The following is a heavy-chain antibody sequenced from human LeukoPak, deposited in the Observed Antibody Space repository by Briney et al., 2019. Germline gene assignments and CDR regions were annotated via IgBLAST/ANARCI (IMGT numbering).Heavy chain of an antibody. Sequence: GGSLRLSCAASGFSFSSYWLHWVRQAPGKGLVWVSRINEDAKTINYADSVKGRFTISRDNAKNTVSLQMNSLRAEDTAVYYCARGRQHIVVATAFDYWGQGTLVTVSS. CDR1: GFSFSSYW. CDR2: INEDAKTI. CDR3: ARGRQHIVVATAFDY. D-gene: IGHD2-21*02. J-gene: IGHJ4*02. V-gene: IGHV3-74*01.